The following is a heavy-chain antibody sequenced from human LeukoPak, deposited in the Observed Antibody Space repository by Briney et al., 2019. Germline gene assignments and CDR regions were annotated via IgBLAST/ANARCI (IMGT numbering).Heavy chain of an antibody. CDR2: IYYSGNT. J-gene: IGHJ3*02. V-gene: IGHV4-59*12. Sequence: SETLSLTCTVSGGSMSTYYWSWIRQPPGKGLEWIGYIYYSGNTNYNPSLKSRVTISVDTSKNQFSLKLSSVTAADTAVYYCARDRSYVDTAMVIWDAFDIWGQGTMVTVSS. D-gene: IGHD5-18*01. CDR1: GGSMSTYY. CDR3: ARDRSYVDTAMVIWDAFDI.